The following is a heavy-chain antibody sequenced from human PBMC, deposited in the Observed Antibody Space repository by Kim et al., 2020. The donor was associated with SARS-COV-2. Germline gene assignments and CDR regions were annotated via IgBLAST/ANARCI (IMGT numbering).Heavy chain of an antibody. CDR1: GGSISSYY. CDR2: IYYSGST. V-gene: IGHV4-59*13. CDR3: ARGTRRDIVLMVYDRNSWFDA. J-gene: IGHJ5*02. D-gene: IGHD2-8*01. Sequence: SETLSLTCTVSGGSISSYYWSWIRQPPGKGLEWIGYIYYSGSTNYNPSLKSRVTISVDTSKNQFSLKLSSVTAADTAVYYCARGTRRDIVLMVYDRNSWFDAWGQGTLVTVSS.